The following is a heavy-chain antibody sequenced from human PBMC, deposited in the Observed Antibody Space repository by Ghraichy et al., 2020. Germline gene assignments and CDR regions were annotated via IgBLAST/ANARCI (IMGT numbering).Heavy chain of an antibody. D-gene: IGHD6-19*01. V-gene: IGHV3-23*01. CDR3: AKETDTSGWYSVDY. CDR2: IRGSGVKT. CDR1: GFTFSNYA. Sequence: GGSLRLSCAASGFTFSNYAMSWLRQAPGKGLEWVSAIRGSGVKTYYADSVKGRFTVSRDNSKNSLYLQMNSLRVEDTAVYYCAKETDTSGWYSVDYWGQGTLVTVSS. J-gene: IGHJ4*02.